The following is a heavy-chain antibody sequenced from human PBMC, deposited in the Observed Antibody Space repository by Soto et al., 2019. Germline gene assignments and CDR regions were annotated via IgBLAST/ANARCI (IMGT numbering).Heavy chain of an antibody. CDR3: TKARLWGGDGYNSYYYNAMDV. D-gene: IGHD3-16*01. CDR2: ISWNSGRI. V-gene: IGHV3-9*01. CDR1: GFTFDDYA. J-gene: IGHJ6*02. Sequence: GGSLRLSCAASGFTFDDYAMYWVRQVPGKGLEWVSGISWNSGRIGYADSVKGRFTISRDNAKNSLYLQMNSLRPEDTALYYCTKARLWGGDGYNSYYYNAMDVWGQVTTVTVSS.